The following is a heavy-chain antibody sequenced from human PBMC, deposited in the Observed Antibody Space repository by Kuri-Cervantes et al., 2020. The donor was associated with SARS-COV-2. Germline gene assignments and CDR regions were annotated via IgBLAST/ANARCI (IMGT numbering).Heavy chain of an antibody. V-gene: IGHV3-74*01. D-gene: IGHD3-3*01. Sequence: GESLKISCAASGFNFSSYWMHWVRQAPGKGLVWVSRINSGGSSTSYADSVKGRFTISRDNSKNTLYLQMNSLRAEDTAVYYCAKEYYDFWSGYYYYYMDVWGKETTVTVSS. J-gene: IGHJ6*03. CDR1: GFNFSSYW. CDR2: INSGGSST. CDR3: AKEYYDFWSGYYYYYMDV.